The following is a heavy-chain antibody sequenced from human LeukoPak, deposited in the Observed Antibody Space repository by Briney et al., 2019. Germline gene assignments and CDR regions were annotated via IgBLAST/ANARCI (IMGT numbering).Heavy chain of an antibody. V-gene: IGHV4-4*02. J-gene: IGHJ6*02. CDR1: GGSIGDNNW. D-gene: IGHD3-22*01. Sequence: PSETLSLTCAVSGGSIGDNNWWSWVRQPPGKGLEWIGEIYHSGSTNYNPSLESRVTISVDKSKNQFSLKLNSVTAADTAVYYCARVRVVVVIVGMDVWGQGTTVTVSS. CDR3: ARVRVVVVIVGMDV. CDR2: IYHSGST.